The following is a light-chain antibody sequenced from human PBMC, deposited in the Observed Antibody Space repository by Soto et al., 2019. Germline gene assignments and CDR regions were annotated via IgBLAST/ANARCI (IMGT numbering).Light chain of an antibody. CDR2: GVS. Sequence: EIVMTQSPATLSVSPGERLTLSCRASQRLSSNLAWYQQKPGQTPRLLISGVSTRATGIPARCSGSGAGAEFTLTVSSLQSEDFAVYYCQHYNGWPWTFGQGTKVEIK. V-gene: IGKV3-15*01. CDR1: QRLSSN. J-gene: IGKJ1*01. CDR3: QHYNGWPWT.